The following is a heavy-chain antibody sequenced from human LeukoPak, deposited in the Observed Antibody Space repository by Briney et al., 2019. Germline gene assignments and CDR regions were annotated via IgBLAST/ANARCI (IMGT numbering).Heavy chain of an antibody. D-gene: IGHD2-21*01. CDR3: VRNGWYSVDY. CDR1: GGSITNNW. CDR2: IFHTGST. V-gene: IGHV4-4*02. Sequence: SETLSLTCVVSGGSITNNWWSWVRQPPGKGLEWIGEIFHTGSTTYNPSLKSRVTISVDTSKTQFSLKLSSVTAADTAVYYCVRNGWYSVDYWGQGTLVTVSS. J-gene: IGHJ4*02.